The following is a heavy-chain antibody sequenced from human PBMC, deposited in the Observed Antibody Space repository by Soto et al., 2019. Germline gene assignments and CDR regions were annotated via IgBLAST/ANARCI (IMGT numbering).Heavy chain of an antibody. Sequence: QVQLQESGPGLVKPSGTLSLTCAVSGGSISSSNWWSWVRQPPGKGLEWIGEIYHSGSTNYNPSLKSRVTMSVDKSKNQFSLKLSSVTAADTAVYYCASRRITMIVVVYDAFDIWGQGTMVIVSS. CDR3: ASRRITMIVVVYDAFDI. J-gene: IGHJ3*02. D-gene: IGHD3-22*01. CDR2: IYHSGST. CDR1: GGSISSSNW. V-gene: IGHV4-4*02.